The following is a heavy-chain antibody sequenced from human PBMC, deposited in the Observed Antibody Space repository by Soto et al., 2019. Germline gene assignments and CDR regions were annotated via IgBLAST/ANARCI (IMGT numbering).Heavy chain of an antibody. CDR2: IYYSGST. D-gene: IGHD3-3*01. CDR3: ARWWSGSRQGFDP. V-gene: IGHV4-31*03. Sequence: SETLSLTCTVSGGSISSGDYYWSWIRQHPGKGMEWIGYIYYSGSTYYNPSLKSRVTISVDTSKNQFSLKLSSVTAADTAVFYCARWWSGSRQGFDPWGQGTLVTVSS. J-gene: IGHJ5*02. CDR1: GGSISSGDYY.